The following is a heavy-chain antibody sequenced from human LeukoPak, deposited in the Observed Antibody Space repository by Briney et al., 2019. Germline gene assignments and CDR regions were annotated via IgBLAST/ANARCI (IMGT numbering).Heavy chain of an antibody. CDR2: IIPIFGTA. J-gene: IGHJ6*03. Sequence: SVKVSCKASGGTFSSYAISWVRQAPGQGLEWMGGIIPIFGTANYAQKLQGRVTITADEPTSTAHMELSSLRSEDPAVYYCATAVAVGYYYYYMDVWGKGTTVTVSS. V-gene: IGHV1-69*13. CDR3: ATAVAVGYYYYYMDV. CDR1: GGTFSSYA. D-gene: IGHD2-15*01.